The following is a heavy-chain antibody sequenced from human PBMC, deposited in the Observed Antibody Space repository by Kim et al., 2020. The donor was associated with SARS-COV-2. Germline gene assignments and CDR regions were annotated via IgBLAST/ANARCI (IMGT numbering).Heavy chain of an antibody. Sequence: SETLSLTCTVSGGSISSYYWSWIRQPPGKGLEWIGYIYYSGSTNYNPSLKSRVTISVDTSKNQFSLKLSSVTAADTAVYYCARSAYCGGDCYSDFDYWGQGTLVTVSS. D-gene: IGHD2-21*02. CDR2: IYYSGST. V-gene: IGHV4-59*08. CDR3: ARSAYCGGDCYSDFDY. J-gene: IGHJ4*02. CDR1: GGSISSYY.